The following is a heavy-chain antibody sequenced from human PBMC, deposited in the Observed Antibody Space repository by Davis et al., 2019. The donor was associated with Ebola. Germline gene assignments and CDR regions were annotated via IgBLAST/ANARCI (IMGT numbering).Heavy chain of an antibody. CDR2: INHSGST. CDR1: GGSFSGYY. V-gene: IGHV4-34*01. J-gene: IGHJ6*02. Sequence: SETLSLTCAVYGGSFSGYYWSWIRQPPGKGLEWIGEINHSGSTNYNPSLKSRVTISVDTSKNQFSLKLSSVTAADTAVYYCARAYSNGEYYYYYYGMDVWGQGTTVTVSS. CDR3: ARAYSNGEYYYYYYGMDV. D-gene: IGHD4-11*01.